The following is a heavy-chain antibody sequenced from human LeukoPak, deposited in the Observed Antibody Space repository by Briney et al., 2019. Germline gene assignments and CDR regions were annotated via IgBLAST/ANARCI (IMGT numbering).Heavy chain of an antibody. V-gene: IGHV3-48*03. CDR3: AREGSSAWHIDF. CDR1: GFTFRRYD. D-gene: IGHD3-10*01. J-gene: IGHJ4*02. CDR2: IAGSGSSR. Sequence: GGSLRLSCVASGFTFRRYDMNWVRQAPGKGLEWVSYIAGSGSSRDYADSVKGRFTISRDNAKNSLFLQMNSLRVEDTAVYYCAREGSSAWHIDFWGQETLVTVSS.